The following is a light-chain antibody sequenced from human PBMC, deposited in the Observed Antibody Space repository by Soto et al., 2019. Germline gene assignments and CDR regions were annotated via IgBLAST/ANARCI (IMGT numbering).Light chain of an antibody. CDR2: VDSDGSH. CDR1: NGHSSYA. J-gene: IGLJ3*02. CDR3: QTWGTGTWV. Sequence: QTVVTQSPSASASLGASVRLTCTLSNGHSSYAIAWHQQQPEKGPRYLMKVDSDGSHIKGDGIPDRFSGSSSGAERYLTISSLQSEDEADYYCQTWGTGTWVFGGGTKVTVL. V-gene: IGLV4-69*01.